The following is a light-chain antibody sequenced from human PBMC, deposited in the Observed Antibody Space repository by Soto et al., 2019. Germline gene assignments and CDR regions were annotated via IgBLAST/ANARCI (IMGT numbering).Light chain of an antibody. CDR2: AAS. Sequence: GDRVTIPCRASQGISSYLAWYQQKPGKAPNLLIYAASALQSGVPSRFSGSGSGTDFTLTISSLQPEDVATYYCQQLNSYPLTFGGGTKVDIK. CDR1: QGISSY. V-gene: IGKV1-9*01. CDR3: QQLNSYPLT. J-gene: IGKJ4*01.